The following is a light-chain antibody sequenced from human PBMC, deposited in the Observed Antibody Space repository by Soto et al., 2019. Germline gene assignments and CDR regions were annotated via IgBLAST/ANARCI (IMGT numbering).Light chain of an antibody. Sequence: DLPITPSPSPLPASVGDRITLTFRASQSISNWLAWYQQKPGTAPKVLIYHASSLESGVPSRFSGSGSGTEFTLTISSLQPDDFATYYCQQYNSYSWTFGQGTKVDIK. V-gene: IGKV1-5*01. J-gene: IGKJ1*01. CDR1: QSISNW. CDR2: HAS. CDR3: QQYNSYSWT.